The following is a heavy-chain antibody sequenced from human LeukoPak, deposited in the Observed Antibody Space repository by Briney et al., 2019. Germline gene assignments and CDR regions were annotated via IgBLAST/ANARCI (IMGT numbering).Heavy chain of an antibody. CDR2: IIPILGIA. J-gene: IGHJ4*02. CDR1: GGTFSSYT. CDR3: ARDKGDAHFDY. D-gene: IGHD2-21*01. Sequence: SVKVSCKPSGGTFSSYTISWVRQAPGQGLEWMGRIIPILGIANYAQKFQGRVTITADKSTSTAYMELSSLRSEDTAVYYCARDKGDAHFDYWGQGTLVTVSS. V-gene: IGHV1-69*04.